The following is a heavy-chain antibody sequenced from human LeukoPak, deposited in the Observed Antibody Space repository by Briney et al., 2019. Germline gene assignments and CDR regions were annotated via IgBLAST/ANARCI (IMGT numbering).Heavy chain of an antibody. J-gene: IGHJ3*02. V-gene: IGHV3-21*01. Sequence: GGSLRLSCAASGFTFSSYSMNWVRQAPGKGLEWVLSISSSSNIYYADSVKGRFTISRDNAKNSLYLQMNSLRVEDTAVYYCARAKRNGFDIWGQGTMVTVSS. CDR1: GFTFSSYS. CDR2: ISSSSNI. CDR3: ARAKRNGFDI.